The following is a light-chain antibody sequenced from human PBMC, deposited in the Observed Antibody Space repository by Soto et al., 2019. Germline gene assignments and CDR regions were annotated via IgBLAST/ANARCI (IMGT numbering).Light chain of an antibody. CDR3: SSYTSSSTRV. J-gene: IGLJ3*02. Sequence: QSALTQPASVSGSPGQSITISCTGTSSDVGGYNFVSWYLQHPGKAPKLLIYEVSNRPSGVSNRFSGSKSGNTASLTISGLQAEDEADYYCSSYTSSSTRVFGGGTKLTV. V-gene: IGLV2-14*01. CDR1: SSDVGGYNF. CDR2: EVS.